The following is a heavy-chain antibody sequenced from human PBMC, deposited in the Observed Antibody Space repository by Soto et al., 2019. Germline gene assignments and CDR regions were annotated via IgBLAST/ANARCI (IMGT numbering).Heavy chain of an antibody. CDR2: ISGSGGST. CDR1: GFTFSSYA. CDR3: ANSLSITIFGVVTSYYGMDV. V-gene: IGHV3-23*01. Sequence: GGSLRLSCAAAGFTFSSYAMSWVRQAPGKGLEWVSAISGSGGSTYYADSVKGRFTISRDNYKNTLYLQMNSLRAEDTAVYYCANSLSITIFGVVTSYYGMDVWGQGTTVTVSS. J-gene: IGHJ6*02. D-gene: IGHD3-3*01.